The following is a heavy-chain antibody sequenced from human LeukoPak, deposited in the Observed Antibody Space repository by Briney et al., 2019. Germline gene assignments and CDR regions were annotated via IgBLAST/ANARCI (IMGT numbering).Heavy chain of an antibody. CDR1: GGSISSYY. J-gene: IGHJ5*02. CDR2: IYYSGST. V-gene: IGHV4-59*01. Sequence: PSETLSLTCTVSGGSISSYYWSWIRQPPGKGLEWIGYIYYSGSTNCNPSLKSRVTISVDTSKNQFSLKLSSVTAADTAVYYCARHRYYYDGSGYYYQPWGQGTLVTVPS. D-gene: IGHD3-22*01. CDR3: ARHRYYYDGSGYYYQP.